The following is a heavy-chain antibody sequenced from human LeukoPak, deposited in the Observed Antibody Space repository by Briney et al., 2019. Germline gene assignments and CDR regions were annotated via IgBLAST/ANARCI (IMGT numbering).Heavy chain of an antibody. Sequence: PGGSLRLSCAASGFTFSNYGMTWVRLAPGKTLEWVSTIVGRNGDTYYTDCVKGRFTISRDISNNSVYLQMRSLRGDDTGVYYCAKYGVVLPPGSRIPYWFDFWGQGSLVTVSS. CDR3: AKYGVVLPPGSRIPYWFDF. D-gene: IGHD2-15*01. J-gene: IGHJ5*01. CDR1: GFTFSNYG. V-gene: IGHV3-23*01. CDR2: IVGRNGDT.